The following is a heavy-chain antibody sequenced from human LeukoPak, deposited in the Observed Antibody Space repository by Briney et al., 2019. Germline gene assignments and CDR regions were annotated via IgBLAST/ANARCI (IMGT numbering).Heavy chain of an antibody. J-gene: IGHJ4*02. V-gene: IGHV4-30-2*01. Sequence: SETLSLTCTVSGGSISSGGYYWSWIRQPPGKGLEWIGYIYHSGSTYYNPSLKSRVTISVDRSKNQFSLKLSSVTAADTAVYYCARVGASCSSTSCYDGGIDYWGQGTLVTVSS. D-gene: IGHD2-2*01. CDR3: ARVGASCSSTSCYDGGIDY. CDR2: IYHSGST. CDR1: GGSISSGGYY.